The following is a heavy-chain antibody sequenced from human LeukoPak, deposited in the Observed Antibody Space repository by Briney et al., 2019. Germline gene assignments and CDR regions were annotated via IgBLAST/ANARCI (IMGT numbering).Heavy chain of an antibody. D-gene: IGHD3-9*01. Sequence: PSETLSLTCTVSGGSISTYYWSWIRQPPGKGLEWIGYIYYSGSTNYNPSLKSRVTISVDTSKNQFSLKLSSVTAADTAVYYCARLRYFDWFFDYWGQGTLVTVSS. CDR2: IYYSGST. CDR1: GGSISTYY. J-gene: IGHJ4*02. V-gene: IGHV4-59*08. CDR3: ARLRYFDWFFDY.